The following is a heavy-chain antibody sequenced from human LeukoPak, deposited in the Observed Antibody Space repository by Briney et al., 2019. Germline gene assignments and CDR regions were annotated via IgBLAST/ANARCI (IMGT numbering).Heavy chain of an antibody. CDR2: ISGSGGST. CDR1: GFTFSSYA. CDR3: AKQQWLVNYYYYMDV. J-gene: IGHJ6*03. Sequence: TGGSLRLSCAASGFTFSSYAMSWVRQAPGKGLEWVSAISGSGGSTYYADSVKGRFTISRDNSKNTLYLQMNSVRAEDTAVYYCAKQQWLVNYYYYMDVWGKGTTVTVSS. V-gene: IGHV3-23*01. D-gene: IGHD6-19*01.